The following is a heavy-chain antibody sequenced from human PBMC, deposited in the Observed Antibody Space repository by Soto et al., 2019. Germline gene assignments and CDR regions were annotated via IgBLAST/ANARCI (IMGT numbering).Heavy chain of an antibody. CDR1: GFTFSNAW. V-gene: IGHV3-15*07. CDR3: TTAGSGSYDNRLYYYYYYGMDV. D-gene: IGHD3-10*01. Sequence: GGSLRLSCAASGFTFSNAWMNWVRQAPGKGLEWVGRIKSKTDGGTTDYAAPVKGRFTISRDDSKNTLYLQMNSLKTEDTAVYYCTTAGSGSYDNRLYYYYYYGMDVWGQGTTVTVSS. CDR2: IKSKTDGGTT. J-gene: IGHJ6*02.